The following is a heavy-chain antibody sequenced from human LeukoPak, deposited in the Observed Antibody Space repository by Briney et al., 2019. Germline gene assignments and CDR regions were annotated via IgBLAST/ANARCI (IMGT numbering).Heavy chain of an antibody. CDR3: VRDVGAVRGEVYFDY. CDR1: GFSFSNYE. D-gene: IGHD3-10*01. CDR2: ISESGTTT. V-gene: IGHV3-48*03. Sequence: GGSLRLSCAASGFSFSNYEMNWVRQAPGEGLEWVSYISESGTTTYYAASVKHRFTISRDNTKNLLYLEMNSLRAEDTAMYFCVRDVGAVRGEVYFDYWGQGTLVTVSS. J-gene: IGHJ4*02.